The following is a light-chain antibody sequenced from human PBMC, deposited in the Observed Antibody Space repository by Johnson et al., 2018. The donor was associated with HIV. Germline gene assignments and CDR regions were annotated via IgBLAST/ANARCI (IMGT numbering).Light chain of an antibody. J-gene: IGLJ1*01. CDR2: ENS. V-gene: IGLV1-51*02. CDR1: SSNIGNYY. CDR3: GTWDSSLSGHYV. Sequence: QSVLTQPPSVSAAPGQKVTISCPGSSSNIGNYYVSWYQQFPGTAPKLLIYENSKRPSGIPDRFSGSKSGTSATLGITGLQTGDEAGYSCGTWDSSLSGHYVFGSGTEVTVL.